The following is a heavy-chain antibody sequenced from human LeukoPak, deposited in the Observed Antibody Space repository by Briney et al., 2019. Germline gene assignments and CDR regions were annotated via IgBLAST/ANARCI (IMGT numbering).Heavy chain of an antibody. V-gene: IGHV3-74*01. CDR3: ARGRLGELSPHDY. Sequence: GGSLRLSCAASGFTLSSYWMHWVRQAPGKGLVWVSRINTDGSSTRYADSVKGRFTISRDNAKNTLYLQMNSLRAEDTAVYYCARGRLGELSPHDYWGQGTLVTVSS. J-gene: IGHJ4*02. CDR1: GFTLSSYW. CDR2: INTDGSST. D-gene: IGHD3-16*02.